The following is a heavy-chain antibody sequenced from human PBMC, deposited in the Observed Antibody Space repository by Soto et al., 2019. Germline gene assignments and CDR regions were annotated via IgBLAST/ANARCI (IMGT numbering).Heavy chain of an antibody. Sequence: PGGSLRLSCVASGFTFSSHWMSWVRQAPGKGLEWVADISQDGSDKVYVDSVKGRFTISRDNAKNSLYLQMNSLRAEDTAVYYCARNPWQYSGSLDYWGQGTLVTVSS. CDR3: ARNPWQYSGSLDY. V-gene: IGHV3-7*01. CDR1: GFTFSSHW. J-gene: IGHJ4*02. D-gene: IGHD6-6*01. CDR2: ISQDGSDK.